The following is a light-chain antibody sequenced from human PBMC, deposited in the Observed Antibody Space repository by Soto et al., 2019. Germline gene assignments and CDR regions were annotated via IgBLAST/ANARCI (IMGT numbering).Light chain of an antibody. J-gene: IGKJ1*01. V-gene: IGKV2-28*01. CDR1: QSLLHSNGYNY. Sequence: DIVMTQSPLSLPVTPGEPGSISCRSSQSLLHSNGYNYLDWYLLKPGQSPQLLIYLGSNRASGVPGRFSGSGSGTDFTLKISRVEAEDVGVYYCMQALQTLWTFGQGTKVEIK. CDR2: LGS. CDR3: MQALQTLWT.